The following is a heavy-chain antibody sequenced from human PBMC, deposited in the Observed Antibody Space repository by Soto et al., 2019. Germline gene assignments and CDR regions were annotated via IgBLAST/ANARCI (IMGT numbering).Heavy chain of an antibody. CDR2: ISSSSSTI. Sequence: GGSLRLSCAASGFTFSSYSMNWVRQAPGKGLEWVSYISSSSSTIYYADSVKGRFTISRDNAKNSLYLQMNSLRAEDTAVYYCARGAIGGDWFRRGPDYWGQGTLVTVSS. CDR3: ARGAIGGDWFRRGPDY. J-gene: IGHJ4*02. V-gene: IGHV3-48*01. D-gene: IGHD2-21*01. CDR1: GFTFSSYS.